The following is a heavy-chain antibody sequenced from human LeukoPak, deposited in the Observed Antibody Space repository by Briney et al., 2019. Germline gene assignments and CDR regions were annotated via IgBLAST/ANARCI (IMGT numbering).Heavy chain of an antibody. J-gene: IGHJ4*02. CDR2: IYSTGST. D-gene: IGHD6-19*01. V-gene: IGHV4-59*08. Sequence: SETLSLTCSVSGSSISNYYWSWIRQSPGKGLEWIGYIYSTGSTDYNPSLKSRVTISVETSKNQFSLRLSSVTAADTAAYFCARHEGLARPFDYWGQGTLVPVSS. CDR1: GSSISNYY. CDR3: ARHEGLARPFDY.